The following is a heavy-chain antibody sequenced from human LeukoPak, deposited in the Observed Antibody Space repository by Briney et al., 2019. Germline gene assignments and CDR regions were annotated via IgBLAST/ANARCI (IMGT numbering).Heavy chain of an antibody. CDR1: GFTFNSYA. CDR2: ISGSGAST. Sequence: WGSLRLSCAASGFTFNSYAMSWVRQAPGKGLEWVSAISGSGASTYYADSVKGRFTISRDNSKDTLYVQMNSLRVDDTAVYYCAKGFSYYYYYGMDVWGQGTTVTV. CDR3: AKGFSYYYYYGMDV. V-gene: IGHV3-23*01. J-gene: IGHJ6*02. D-gene: IGHD3-10*01.